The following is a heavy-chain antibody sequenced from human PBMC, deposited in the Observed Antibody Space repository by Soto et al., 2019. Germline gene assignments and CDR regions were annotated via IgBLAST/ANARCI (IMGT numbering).Heavy chain of an antibody. V-gene: IGHV4-34*01. J-gene: IGHJ4*02. D-gene: IGHD2-8*02. CDR2: INHSGST. Sequence: QVQLQQLGAGLLKPSETLSLTCAVYGGSFSGYYWTWIRQPPGTGLEWIGEINHSGSTNYNPSLKRRVTISVDTSKSQFSLKLTSVTAADTAVYYCARDKITGLFDYWGQGTLVTLSS. CDR3: ARDKITGLFDY. CDR1: GGSFSGYY.